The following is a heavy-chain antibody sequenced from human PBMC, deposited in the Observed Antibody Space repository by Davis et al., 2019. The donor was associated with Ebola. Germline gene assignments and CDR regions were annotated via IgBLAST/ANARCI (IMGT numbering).Heavy chain of an antibody. V-gene: IGHV3-21*01. Sequence: GESLKISCAASGFTFSNYGMSWVRQAPGKGLEWVSSITSSSSYIYYADSVKGRFTISRDNAKNSLYLQMNTLRAEDTAVYYCARSTINDDFWSRYYYYYMDVWGKGTTVTVSS. J-gene: IGHJ6*03. CDR1: GFTFSNYG. D-gene: IGHD3-3*01. CDR2: ITSSSSYI. CDR3: ARSTINDDFWSRYYYYYMDV.